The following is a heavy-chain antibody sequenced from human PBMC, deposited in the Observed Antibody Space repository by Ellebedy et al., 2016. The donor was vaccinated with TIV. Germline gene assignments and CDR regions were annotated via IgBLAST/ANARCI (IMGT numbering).Heavy chain of an antibody. CDR3: ARISSGRSFYGMDV. CDR2: ISDSGSMI. Sequence: GESLKISXAAPGFSSSDYYMSWIRQAPGKGLEWVSYISDSGSMIHYADSVKGRFTISRDNSKNSQYLQMNNLRAEDTAVYHCARISSGRSFYGMDVWGQGTTVTVSS. V-gene: IGHV3-11*01. D-gene: IGHD6-19*01. J-gene: IGHJ6*02. CDR1: GFSSSDYY.